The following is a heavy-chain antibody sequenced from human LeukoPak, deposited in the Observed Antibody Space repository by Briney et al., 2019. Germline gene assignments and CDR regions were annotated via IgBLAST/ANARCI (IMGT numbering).Heavy chain of an antibody. CDR3: ASSSTGFFDY. J-gene: IGHJ4*02. Sequence: GGSLRLSCAASGFTFSSYWMCWVRQAPGKGLEWVASIIQDGSEKYYVDSVKGRFTISRDNTKNSLYLQMNSLRAEDTAVYYCASSSTGFFDYWGQGTLVIVFS. CDR2: IIQDGSEK. D-gene: IGHD5/OR15-5a*01. CDR1: GFTFSSYW. V-gene: IGHV3-7*05.